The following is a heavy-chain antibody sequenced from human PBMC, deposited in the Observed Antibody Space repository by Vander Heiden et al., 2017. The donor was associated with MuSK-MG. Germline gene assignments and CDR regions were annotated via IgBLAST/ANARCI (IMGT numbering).Heavy chain of an antibody. Sequence: QPQLQESGPGLAKPSEALSLPCTVSGGSISSSSYYWGWISQPPGKGMECIGSNYYSGSNYYNPSLKSRVTIAVDTSKNQFSLKLSSVTAADTAVDYCARLADDYDILTGYHRGLGVDYWGQGTLVTVSS. CDR1: GGSISSSSYY. V-gene: IGHV4-39*01. CDR2: NYYSGSN. J-gene: IGHJ4*02. D-gene: IGHD3-9*01. CDR3: ARLADDYDILTGYHRGLGVDY.